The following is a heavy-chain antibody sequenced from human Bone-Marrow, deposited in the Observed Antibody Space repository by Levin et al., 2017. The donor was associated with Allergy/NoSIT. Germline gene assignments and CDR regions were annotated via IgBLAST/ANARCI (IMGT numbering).Heavy chain of an antibody. CDR1: GVSITTNNYY. D-gene: IGHD6-13*01. Sequence: PSETLSLTCTVSGVSITTNNYYWAWIRQPPGKGLEWIATIGYDGSTYYNTSLKTRVVITLDTPESQFPLRFSSVTAADTAEYFCASIIAAAGTNYFNRWGQGSLVTVSS. CDR3: ASIIAAAGTNYFNR. J-gene: IGHJ4*02. CDR2: IGYDGST. V-gene: IGHV4-39*01.